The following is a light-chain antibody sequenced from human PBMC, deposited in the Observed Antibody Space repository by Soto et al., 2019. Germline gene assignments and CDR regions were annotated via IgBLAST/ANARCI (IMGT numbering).Light chain of an antibody. CDR1: QSVISNY. J-gene: IGKJ5*01. CDR2: GAS. V-gene: IGKV3-20*01. CDR3: QQYGSSPT. Sequence: EIVLSQSPGTLSLSPGERATLSCRASQSVISNYLAWYQKKPGQAPRLLIYGASSRATGIPDRFRGSASGTDFTLTISRLEPEDFAVYYCQQYGSSPTFGQGTRLEIK.